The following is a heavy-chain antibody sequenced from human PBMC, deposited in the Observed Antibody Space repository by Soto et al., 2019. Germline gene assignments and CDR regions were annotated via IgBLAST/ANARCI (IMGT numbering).Heavy chain of an antibody. V-gene: IGHV4-61*01. D-gene: IGHD5-18*01. J-gene: IGHJ4*02. Sequence: SETLSLTCTVSGDSVSSRSYYWTWVRQPPGKGLEWIGYIDYSGNTNYDPSLQSRVTMSLDTSKNQFSLKLTSVTAADAAFYYCARDIRGYSRAFDYWGQGIMVTVSS. CDR3: ARDIRGYSRAFDY. CDR2: IDYSGNT. CDR1: GDSVSSRSYY.